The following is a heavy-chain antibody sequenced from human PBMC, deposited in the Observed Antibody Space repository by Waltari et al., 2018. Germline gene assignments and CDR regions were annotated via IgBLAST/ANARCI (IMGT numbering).Heavy chain of an antibody. D-gene: IGHD6-19*01. CDR1: GYTFTGYY. J-gene: IGHJ4*02. Sequence: QVQLVQSGAEVKKPGASVKVSCKASGYTFTGYYMHWVRQAPGQGLEGRGWINPNSGGTNYAQKCQGWVTMTRDTSISTAYMELSRLRSDDTAVYYCARTEHSSGWYDYWGQGTLVTVSS. CDR2: INPNSGGT. CDR3: ARTEHSSGWYDY. V-gene: IGHV1-2*04.